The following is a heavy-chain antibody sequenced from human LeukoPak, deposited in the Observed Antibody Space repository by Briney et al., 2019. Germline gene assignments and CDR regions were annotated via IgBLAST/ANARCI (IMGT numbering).Heavy chain of an antibody. D-gene: IGHD6-19*01. Sequence: SGTLSLTCVVSGGSISSSNWWSWVRLPPGKGLXXXGELYHRGSTNYNPCLKSRVTISVDKSHNHLSLSLSSVTAADTAVYYCARGNIAVAGLFDYWGQGTLVTVSS. V-gene: IGHV4-4*02. CDR1: GGSISSSNW. CDR3: ARGNIAVAGLFDY. J-gene: IGHJ4*02. CDR2: LYHRGST.